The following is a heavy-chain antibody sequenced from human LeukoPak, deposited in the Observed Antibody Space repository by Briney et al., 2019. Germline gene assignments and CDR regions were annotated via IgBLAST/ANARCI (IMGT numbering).Heavy chain of an antibody. Sequence: SETLSLTCTVSGGSIRSGDNYWRWIRQPPGKGLDGIGYIYHSGSTYYNPSLESRVTVSVDTSKNQFFLKLRSVTAADTAVYFCARAASGASYVVWGQGKLVTVSS. CDR3: ARAASGASYVV. D-gene: IGHD1-26*01. V-gene: IGHV4-30-4*01. CDR1: GGSIRSGDNY. CDR2: IYHSGST. J-gene: IGHJ4*02.